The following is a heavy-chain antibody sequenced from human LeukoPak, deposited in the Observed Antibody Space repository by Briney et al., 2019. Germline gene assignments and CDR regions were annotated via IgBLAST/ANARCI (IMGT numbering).Heavy chain of an antibody. Sequence: SETLSLTCTVSGGPMSRGGYYWSWIRQLPGKGLEWIGYIYYSGNTYYNPSLKSRVTISVDTSKNQFSLKLNSVTAADTAVYYCARRDYYDSSGYFNWFDPWGQGTLVTISS. V-gene: IGHV4-31*03. CDR2: IYYSGNT. D-gene: IGHD3-22*01. CDR1: GGPMSRGGYY. CDR3: ARRDYYDSSGYFNWFDP. J-gene: IGHJ5*02.